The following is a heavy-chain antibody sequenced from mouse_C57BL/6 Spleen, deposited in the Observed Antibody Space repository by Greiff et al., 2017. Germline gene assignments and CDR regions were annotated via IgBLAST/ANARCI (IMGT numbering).Heavy chain of an antibody. J-gene: IGHJ1*03. CDR3: AREGWVNRYFDV. CDR2: ISSGSSTI. CDR1: GFTFSDYG. V-gene: IGHV5-17*01. Sequence: VQLQQSGGGLVKPGGSLKLSCAASGFTFSDYGMHWVRQAPEKGLEWVAYISSGSSTIYYADTVKGRFTISRDNAKNTLFLQMTSLRSEDTAMYYCAREGWVNRYFDVWGTGTTVTVSS. D-gene: IGHD2-1*01.